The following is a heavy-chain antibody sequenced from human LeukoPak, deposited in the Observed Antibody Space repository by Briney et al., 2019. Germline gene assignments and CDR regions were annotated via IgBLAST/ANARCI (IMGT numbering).Heavy chain of an antibody. CDR2: IIPILGIA. J-gene: IGHJ5*02. CDR1: GGTFSSYA. D-gene: IGHD1-1*01. Sequence: SVKVSCKASGGTFSSYAISWVRQAPGQGLEWMGRIIPILGIANYAQKFQGRVTITADKSTSTAYMELSSLRSEDTAVYYCAREGWNFNNWFDPWGQGTLVTVSS. CDR3: AREGWNFNNWFDP. V-gene: IGHV1-69*04.